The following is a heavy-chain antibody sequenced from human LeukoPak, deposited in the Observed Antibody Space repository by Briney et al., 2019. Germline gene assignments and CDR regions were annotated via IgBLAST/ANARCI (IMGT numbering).Heavy chain of an antibody. V-gene: IGHV3-30*02. CDR2: IRYDGSNK. CDR1: GFTFSSYG. Sequence: GGSLRLSCAESGFTFSSYGMHWVRQAPGKGLEWVAFIRYDGSNKYYADSVKGRFTISRDNSKNTLYLQMNSLRAEDTAVYYCAKDSTVATRSPLDYWGQGTLVTVSS. CDR3: AKDSTVATRSPLDY. D-gene: IGHD4-17*01. J-gene: IGHJ4*02.